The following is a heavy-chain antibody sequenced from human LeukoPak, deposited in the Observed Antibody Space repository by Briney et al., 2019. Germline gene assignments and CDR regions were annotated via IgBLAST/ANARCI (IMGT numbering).Heavy chain of an antibody. Sequence: GGSLRLSCAASGFTFSSYSMNWVRQAPGKGLEWVSSISSGSSYMYYADSVKGRFTISRDNAKNSLYLQMNSLRAEDTAVYYCARDQLKTGSYFDYWGQGTLVTVSS. CDR1: GFTFSSYS. CDR3: ARDQLKTGSYFDY. J-gene: IGHJ4*02. CDR2: ISSGSSYM. V-gene: IGHV3-21*01. D-gene: IGHD3-10*01.